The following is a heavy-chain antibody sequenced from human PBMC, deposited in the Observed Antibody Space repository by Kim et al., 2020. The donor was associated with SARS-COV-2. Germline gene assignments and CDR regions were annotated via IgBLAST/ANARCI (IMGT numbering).Heavy chain of an antibody. CDR3: ARDYSSSSWHFEY. V-gene: IGHV3-30*04. Sequence: GGSLRLSCAASGFTFSSYAMHWVRQAPGKGLEWVAVISYDGSKKYYADSVKGRSTISRDNSKNTLYLQMNSLRAEDTAVYYCARDYSSSSWHFEYWGQGT. CDR2: ISYDGSKK. D-gene: IGHD6-6*01. J-gene: IGHJ4*02. CDR1: GFTFSSYA.